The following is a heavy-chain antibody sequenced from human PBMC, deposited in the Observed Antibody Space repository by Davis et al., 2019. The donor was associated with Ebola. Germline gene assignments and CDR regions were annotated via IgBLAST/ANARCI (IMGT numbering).Heavy chain of an antibody. CDR3: ASYDILTGFPPY. D-gene: IGHD3-9*01. CDR2: IYYSGST. V-gene: IGHV4-59*01. Sequence: SETLSLTCTVSGVSTSSYYWSWIRQPPGKGLEWIGYIYYSGSTNYNPSLKSRVTISVDTSKNQFSLKLSSVTAADTAVYYCASYDILTGFPPYWGQGTLVTVSS. CDR1: GVSTSSYY. J-gene: IGHJ4*02.